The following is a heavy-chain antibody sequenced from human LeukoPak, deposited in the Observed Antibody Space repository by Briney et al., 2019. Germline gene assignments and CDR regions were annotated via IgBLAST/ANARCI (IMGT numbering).Heavy chain of an antibody. CDR1: GYTFTAYY. CDR2: IHPNSGGT. D-gene: IGHD3-9*01. Sequence: ASVKVSCKASGYTFTAYYLHWVRQAPGQGLEWMGWIHPNSGGTNYAQNFQGRVTMTRDTSISTAYMELSRLRSDDTAVYYCARDSYDILTGYSPIDYWGQGTLVTVSS. CDR3: ARDSYDILTGYSPIDY. V-gene: IGHV1-2*02. J-gene: IGHJ4*02.